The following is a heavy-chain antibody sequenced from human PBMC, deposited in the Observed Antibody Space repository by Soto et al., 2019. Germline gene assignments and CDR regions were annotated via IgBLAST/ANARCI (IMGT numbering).Heavy chain of an antibody. Sequence: PGGSLRLSCAASGFTFSSYAMSWVRQAPGKGLEWVSAISGSGGSTYYADSVKGRFTISRDNSKNTLYLQMNSLRAEDTAVYYSVKGVDSAGGIVYYYYYMDVWGKGTTVTVSS. J-gene: IGHJ6*03. D-gene: IGHD5-12*01. V-gene: IGHV3-23*01. CDR3: VKGVDSAGGIVYYYYYMDV. CDR1: GFTFSSYA. CDR2: ISGSGGST.